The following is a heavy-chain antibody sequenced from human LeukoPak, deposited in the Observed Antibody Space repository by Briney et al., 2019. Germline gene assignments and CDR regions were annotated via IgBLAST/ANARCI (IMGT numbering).Heavy chain of an antibody. CDR1: GYSISSYY. V-gene: IGHV4-59*01. Sequence: SETLSLTCTVSGYSISSYYWSWIRQSPGKGLEWIAYIYYTGRTNYNPSLKSRVTISVDTSKNQFSLKLSSVTAADTAVYYCARDRNNWFDPWGQGTLVTVSS. J-gene: IGHJ5*02. CDR2: IYYTGRT. CDR3: ARDRNNWFDP.